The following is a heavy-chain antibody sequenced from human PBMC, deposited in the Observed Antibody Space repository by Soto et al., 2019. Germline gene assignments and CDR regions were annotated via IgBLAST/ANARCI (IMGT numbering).Heavy chain of an antibody. J-gene: IGHJ6*04. CDR3: AKSLNIYVRGVPPSDD. CDR1: GFDFNAYG. V-gene: IGHV3-30*18. D-gene: IGHD3-10*01. Sequence: QVQLVESGGGVVQPGRSLRLSCAASGFDFNAYGMHWVRQAPGKGLEWVTVISHDGRNTYYADSAKGRCTISRDNSKNTLYLHMNTLRLEDTAVYYCAKSLNIYVRGVPPSDDWGKGTTVTVSS. CDR2: ISHDGRNT.